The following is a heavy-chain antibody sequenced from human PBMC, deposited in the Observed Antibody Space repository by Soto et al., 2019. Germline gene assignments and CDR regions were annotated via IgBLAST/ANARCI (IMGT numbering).Heavy chain of an antibody. Sequence: SETLSLTCTVSGGSISSYYWSWIRQPPGKGLEWIGYIYYSGSTNYNPSLKSRVTISVDTSKNQFSLKLSSVTAADTAVYYCARTGDYVNGNLFDYWGQGTLVTVSS. CDR2: IYYSGST. CDR3: ARTGDYVNGNLFDY. V-gene: IGHV4-59*01. D-gene: IGHD4-17*01. CDR1: GGSISSYY. J-gene: IGHJ4*02.